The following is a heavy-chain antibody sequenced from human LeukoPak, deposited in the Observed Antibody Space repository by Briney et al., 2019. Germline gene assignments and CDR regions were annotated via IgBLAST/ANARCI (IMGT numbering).Heavy chain of an antibody. J-gene: IGHJ3*02. V-gene: IGHV4-38-2*01. CDR1: GYSISSGYY. CDR2: IYHSGST. CDR3: ARLTRDYDFWSGYYTGGGDAFDI. D-gene: IGHD3-3*01. Sequence: SETLSLTCAVSGYSISSGYYWGWIRQPPGKGLEWIGSIYHSGSTYYNPSLKSRGTISVDTSTNQFSRKLSSVTAADTAVYYCARLTRDYDFWSGYYTGGGDAFDIWGQGTMVTVSS.